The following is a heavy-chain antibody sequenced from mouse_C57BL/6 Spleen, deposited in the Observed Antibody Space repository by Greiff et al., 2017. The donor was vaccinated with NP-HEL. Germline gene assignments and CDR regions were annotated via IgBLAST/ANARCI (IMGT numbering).Heavy chain of an antibody. V-gene: IGHV1-19*01. J-gene: IGHJ2*01. CDR1: GYTFTDYY. Sequence: VQLQQSGPVLVKPGASVKMSCKASGYTFTDYYMNWVKQSHGKSLEWIGVINPYNGGTSYNQKFKGKATLTVDKSSSTAYMELNSLTSEDSAVYYCARSDYGTTDYWGQGTTLTVSS. CDR3: ARSDYGTTDY. CDR2: INPYNGGT. D-gene: IGHD1-1*01.